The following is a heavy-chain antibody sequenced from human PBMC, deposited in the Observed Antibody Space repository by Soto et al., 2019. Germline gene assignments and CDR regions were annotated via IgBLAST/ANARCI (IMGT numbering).Heavy chain of an antibody. CDR2: IIPIFGTA. J-gene: IGHJ6*02. V-gene: IGHV1-69*13. D-gene: IGHD5-18*01. Sequence: GASVKVSCKASGGTFSSYAISWVRQAPGQGLEWMGGIIPIFGTANYAQKFQGRVTITADESTSTAYMELSSLRSEDTAVHYCARSGRGYSYGNGDYYYGMDVWGQGTTVTVSS. CDR3: ARSGRGYSYGNGDYYYGMDV. CDR1: GGTFSSYA.